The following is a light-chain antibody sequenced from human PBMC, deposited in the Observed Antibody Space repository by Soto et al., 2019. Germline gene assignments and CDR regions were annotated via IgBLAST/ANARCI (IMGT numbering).Light chain of an antibody. Sequence: DIVMTQTPPSLSVIPGQPASISCKSSQSLLHSDGETYLHWFLQKPGQPPQLLIYGVSNRFSGVPDTFSGSGSGTDFTLKISRVETEDVEIYYCMQSIQRPLTFGGGTKVEIK. J-gene: IGKJ4*01. CDR2: GVS. CDR1: QSLLHSDGETY. V-gene: IGKV2D-29*01. CDR3: MQSIQRPLT.